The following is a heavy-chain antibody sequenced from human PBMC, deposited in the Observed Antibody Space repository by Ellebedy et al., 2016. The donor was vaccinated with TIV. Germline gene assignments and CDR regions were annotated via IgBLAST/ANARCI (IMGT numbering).Heavy chain of an antibody. Sequence: SETLSLXXAVYGGSFSGYYWSWIRQPPGKGLEWIGEINHSGSTNYNPSLKSRVTISVDTSKNQFSLKLSSVTAADTAVYYCARVTPHYYESSGYYSPWGQGTLVTVSS. J-gene: IGHJ5*02. CDR2: INHSGST. D-gene: IGHD3-22*01. V-gene: IGHV4-34*01. CDR1: GGSFSGYY. CDR3: ARVTPHYYESSGYYSP.